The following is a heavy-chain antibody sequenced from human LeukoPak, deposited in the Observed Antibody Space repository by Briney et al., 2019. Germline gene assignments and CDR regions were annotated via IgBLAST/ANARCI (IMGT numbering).Heavy chain of an antibody. CDR2: IYYSGST. D-gene: IGHD2-2*01. V-gene: IGHV4-31*02. Sequence: LRLSCAASGFTFSSYAMSWVRQHPGKGLEWIGYIYYSGSTYYNPSLKSRVTISVDTSKNQFSLKLSSVTAADTAVYYCARGGCSSTSCPLFYWGQGTLVTVSS. CDR1: GFTFSSYA. CDR3: ARGGCSSTSCPLFY. J-gene: IGHJ4*02.